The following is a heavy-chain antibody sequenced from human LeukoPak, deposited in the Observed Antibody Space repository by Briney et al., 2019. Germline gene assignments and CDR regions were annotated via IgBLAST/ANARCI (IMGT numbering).Heavy chain of an antibody. CDR1: GGSISSYY. V-gene: IGHV4-59*01. CDR3: ARSNYDFWSGSPAVQYFY. D-gene: IGHD3-3*01. J-gene: IGHJ4*02. Sequence: SETLFLTCTVSGGSISSYYWSWIRQPPGKGLEWIGYIYYSGSTNYNPSLKSRVTISVDTSQNQFSLKLSSVTAADTAVYYCARSNYDFWSGSPAVQYFYWGQGTLVTVSS. CDR2: IYYSGST.